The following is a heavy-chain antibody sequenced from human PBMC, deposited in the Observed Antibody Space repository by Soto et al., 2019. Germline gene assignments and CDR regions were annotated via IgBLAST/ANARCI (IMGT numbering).Heavy chain of an antibody. Sequence: GGSLSLSCAASGFTFSSYGMHWVRQAPGKGLEWVAVISYDGSNKYFADSVKGRFTISRDNSNNMLYLQMNGLRGDDTAVYYCAKDSFAYCGGDCYSFQHWGQGTLVTSPQ. V-gene: IGHV3-30*18. D-gene: IGHD2-21*02. J-gene: IGHJ1*01. CDR2: ISYDGSNK. CDR1: GFTFSSYG. CDR3: AKDSFAYCGGDCYSFQH.